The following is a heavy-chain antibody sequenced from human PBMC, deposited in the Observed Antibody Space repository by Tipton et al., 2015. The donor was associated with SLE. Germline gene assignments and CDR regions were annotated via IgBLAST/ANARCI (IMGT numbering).Heavy chain of an antibody. J-gene: IGHJ4*02. D-gene: IGHD3-10*01. CDR2: INHSGST. Sequence: LRLSCTVSGGSISSGDYYWSWIRQPPGKGLEWIGEINHSGSTNYNPSLKSRVTISVDTSKNQFSLKLSSVTAADTAVYYCARVLGGSGSLSDYWGQGTLVTVSS. CDR3: ARVLGGSGSLSDY. V-gene: IGHV4-39*07. CDR1: GGSISSGDYY.